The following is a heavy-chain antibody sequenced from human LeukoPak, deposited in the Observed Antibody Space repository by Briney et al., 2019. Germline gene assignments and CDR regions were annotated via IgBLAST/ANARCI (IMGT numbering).Heavy chain of an antibody. Sequence: SETLSLTCTVSGGSISSYYWSWIRQPPGKGLEWIGYIYYSGSTNYNPSLKSRVTISVDTSKNQFSLKLSSVTAADTAVYYCARSYSSSWYVTPNFDYWGQGTLVTVSS. CDR2: IYYSGST. J-gene: IGHJ4*02. CDR3: ARSYSSSWYVTPNFDY. D-gene: IGHD6-13*01. V-gene: IGHV4-59*08. CDR1: GGSISSYY.